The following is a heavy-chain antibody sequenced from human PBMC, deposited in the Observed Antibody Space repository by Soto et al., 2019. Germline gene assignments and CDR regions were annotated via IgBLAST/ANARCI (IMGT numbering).Heavy chain of an antibody. CDR3: ASAGIAVADYYYYYGMDV. J-gene: IGHJ6*02. CDR2: IIPIFGTA. V-gene: IGHV1-69*06. CDR1: GGTFSSYA. Sequence: SVKVSCKASGGTFSSYAISWVRQAPGQGLEWMGGIIPIFGTANYAQKFQGRVTITADKSTSTAYMELSSLRSEDTAVYYCASAGIAVADYYYYYGMDVWDHGPTVTVSS. D-gene: IGHD6-19*01.